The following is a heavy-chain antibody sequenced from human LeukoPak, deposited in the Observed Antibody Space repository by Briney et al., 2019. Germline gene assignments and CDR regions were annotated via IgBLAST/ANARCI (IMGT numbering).Heavy chain of an antibody. CDR3: ASLIAVAGTENAFDI. J-gene: IGHJ3*02. D-gene: IGHD6-19*01. CDR2: ISGSGGST. CDR1: GFTFSSYS. V-gene: IGHV3-23*01. Sequence: GGSLRLSCAASGFTFSSYSMNWVRQAPGKGLEWVSAISGSGGSTYYADSVKGRFTISRDNSKNTLYLQMNSLRAEDTAVYYCASLIAVAGTENAFDIWGQGTMVTVSS.